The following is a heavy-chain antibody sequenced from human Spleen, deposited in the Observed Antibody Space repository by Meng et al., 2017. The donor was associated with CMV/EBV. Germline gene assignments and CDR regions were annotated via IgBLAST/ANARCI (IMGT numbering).Heavy chain of an antibody. D-gene: IGHD6-6*01. CDR3: ASLYSSSSFSFDY. Sequence: ASVKVSCKASGYTFTDYFLHWVRQPPGQGLEWMGWINPKSGGTNYALKFQGRVSMTRDTSISTAYMELSRLRSDDTAVYYCASLYSSSSFSFDYWGQGTLVTVSS. J-gene: IGHJ4*02. CDR2: INPKSGGT. CDR1: GYTFTDYF. V-gene: IGHV1-2*02.